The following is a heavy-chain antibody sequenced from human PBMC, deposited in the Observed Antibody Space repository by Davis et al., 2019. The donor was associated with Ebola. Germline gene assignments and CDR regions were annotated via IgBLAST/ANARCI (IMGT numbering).Heavy chain of an antibody. V-gene: IGHV3-9*01. CDR3: AKDMSDSSSLYYYGMDV. CDR2: ISWNSGSI. D-gene: IGHD6-13*01. J-gene: IGHJ6*04. CDR1: GFTFDDYA. Sequence: SLKTSCAASGFTFDDYAMHWVRPAPGKGLEWVSGISWNSGSIAYADSVKGRFTISRDNAKNSLYLQMNSLRAEDTALYYCAKDMSDSSSLYYYGMDVWGKGTTVTVSS.